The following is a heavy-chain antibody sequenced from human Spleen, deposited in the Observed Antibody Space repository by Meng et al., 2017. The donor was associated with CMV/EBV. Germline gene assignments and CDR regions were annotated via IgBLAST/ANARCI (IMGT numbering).Heavy chain of an antibody. CDR1: GFTFRNYA. CDR2: ISSSGSNT. V-gene: IGHV3-23*01. J-gene: IGHJ6*02. D-gene: IGHD3-3*01. CDR3: ARGKERNDFWSGYLLAYGMDV. Sequence: GESLKISCEASGFTFRNYAMSWVRQAPGKGLEWVSHISSSGSNTYSADSVKGRFTISRDNSKNMLYLQMDSLRAEDTAVYYCARGKERNDFWSGYLLAYGMDVWGLGTTVTVSS.